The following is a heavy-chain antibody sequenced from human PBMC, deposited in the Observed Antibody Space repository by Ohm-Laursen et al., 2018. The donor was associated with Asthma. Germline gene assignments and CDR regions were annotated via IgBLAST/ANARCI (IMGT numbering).Heavy chain of an antibody. V-gene: IGHV4-39*01. CDR2: IYYSGNT. D-gene: IGHD5-24*01. Sequence: GTLSLTCTVSGGSISSGDYYWSWIRQPPGKGLEWIGGIYYSGNTYYNPSLKSRVTISVDTSKNQFSLKLSSVTAADTAVYYCARQRRDGFAYWGQGTLVTVSS. J-gene: IGHJ4*02. CDR3: ARQRRDGFAY. CDR1: GGSISSGDYY.